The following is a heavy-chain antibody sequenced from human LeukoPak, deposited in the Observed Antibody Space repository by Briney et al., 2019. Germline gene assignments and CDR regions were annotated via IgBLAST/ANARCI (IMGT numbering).Heavy chain of an antibody. J-gene: IGHJ6*02. V-gene: IGHV4-59*01. CDR1: GGSLSRYY. Sequence: SETLSLTCTVSGGSLSRYYWNWIRQPPGKGLEWIGYIYYSGSTNYNPSLKSRVTISVDTSKNQFSLKLSSVTAADTAVYYCAREYKYSRTGDGMDGWGQGTTVTVSS. D-gene: IGHD4-11*01. CDR2: IYYSGST. CDR3: AREYKYSRTGDGMDG.